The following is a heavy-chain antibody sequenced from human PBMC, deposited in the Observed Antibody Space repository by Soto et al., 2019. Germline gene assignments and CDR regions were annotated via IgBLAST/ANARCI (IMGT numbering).Heavy chain of an antibody. CDR2: INHSGST. CDR3: ASPIHDYSNYGSYYFDY. J-gene: IGHJ4*02. Sequence: QVQLQQWGAGLLKPSETLSLTCAVYGGSFSGYYWSWIRQPPGKGLEWIGEINHSGSTNYNPSLKRRVTISVHTSKNQFSLKLSSVTAADTAVYYCASPIHDYSNYGSYYFDYWGQGTLVTVSS. CDR1: GGSFSGYY. V-gene: IGHV4-34*01. D-gene: IGHD4-4*01.